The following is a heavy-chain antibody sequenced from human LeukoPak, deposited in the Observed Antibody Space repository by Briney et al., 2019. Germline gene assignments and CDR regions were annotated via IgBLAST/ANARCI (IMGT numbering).Heavy chain of an antibody. CDR1: GYTFTSYD. V-gene: IGHV1-8*01. CDR2: MNPNSGNT. Sequence: ASVTVSFKASGYTFTSYDINWVRQATGQGLEWMGWMNPNSGNTGYAQKFQGRVTMTRNTSISTAYMELSSLRSEDTAVYYCARTGGYSYGYAGWFDPWGQGTLVTVSS. J-gene: IGHJ5*02. D-gene: IGHD5-18*01. CDR3: ARTGGYSYGYAGWFDP.